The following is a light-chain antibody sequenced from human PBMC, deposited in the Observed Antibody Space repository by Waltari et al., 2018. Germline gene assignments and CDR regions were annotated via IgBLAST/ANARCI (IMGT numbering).Light chain of an antibody. CDR2: DVS. CDR1: SSDVGGYNY. CDR3: CSYAGSSTLRV. V-gene: IGLV2-23*02. Sequence: QSALTQPASVSGSPGQSITISCTGTSSDVGGYNYVSWYQQHPGKAPKLMIYDVSKRPSGVSNRFSGSKSGNTASLTISGLQAEDEADYYCCSYAGSSTLRVFGTGTKVTVL. J-gene: IGLJ1*01.